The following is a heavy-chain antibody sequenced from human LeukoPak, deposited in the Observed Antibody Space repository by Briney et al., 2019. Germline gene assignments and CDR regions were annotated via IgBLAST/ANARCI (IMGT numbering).Heavy chain of an antibody. J-gene: IGHJ4*02. D-gene: IGHD1-1*01. Sequence: PGGSLRLSCAASGFTFSSYGIHWVRQAPGKGLEWVAVMSFDGTTTHYADSVKGRFFISRDTPMNTVHLQLNSLRAEDTAVYYCAKVMAERRTLTPYFDYWGQGALVTVPS. CDR3: AKVMAERRTLTPYFDY. CDR2: MSFDGTTT. V-gene: IGHV3-30*18. CDR1: GFTFSSYG.